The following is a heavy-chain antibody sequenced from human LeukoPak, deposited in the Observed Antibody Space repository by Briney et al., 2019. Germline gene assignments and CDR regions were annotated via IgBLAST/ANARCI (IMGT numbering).Heavy chain of an antibody. D-gene: IGHD2-2*01. J-gene: IGHJ6*03. V-gene: IGHV4-59*01. CDR3: ARDVADCSSTSCYSHYYYMDV. CDR1: GGSISSYY. Sequence: PSETLSLTCTVSGGSISSYYWSWIRQPPGKGLEWIGYIYYSGSTNYNPSLKSRVTISVDTSKNQYSLKLSSVTAADTAVYYCARDVADCSSTSCYSHYYYMDVWGKGTTVTVSS. CDR2: IYYSGST.